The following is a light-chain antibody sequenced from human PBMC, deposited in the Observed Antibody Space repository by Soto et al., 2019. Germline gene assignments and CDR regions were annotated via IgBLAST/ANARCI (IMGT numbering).Light chain of an antibody. V-gene: IGKV3-20*01. CDR3: QQYGRT. Sequence: EIVLTQSAGTLSLSPGERATLSCRASQSVSSSYLAWYQQKPGQAPRLLIYGASSRATGIPDRFSGSGSGTDFTLTISRLEPEDFAVYYCQQYGRTFGQGTRWIS. J-gene: IGKJ1*01. CDR2: GAS. CDR1: QSVSSSY.